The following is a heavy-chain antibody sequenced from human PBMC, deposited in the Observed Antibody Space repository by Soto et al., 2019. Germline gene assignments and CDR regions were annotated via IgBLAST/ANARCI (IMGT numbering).Heavy chain of an antibody. D-gene: IGHD1-26*01. V-gene: IGHV1-2*02. CDR3: GRGRSGQIVIFY. Sequence: ASVKFSCKASGYTFTGHYIHWVRQAPEQGPEWMGEIGPESGATRYAQRFQGRVTMTRDMSITTVYMELNNLSPDDTAVYYCGRGRSGQIVIFYWGQGTPVTVSS. J-gene: IGHJ4*02. CDR1: GYTFTGHY. CDR2: IGPESGAT.